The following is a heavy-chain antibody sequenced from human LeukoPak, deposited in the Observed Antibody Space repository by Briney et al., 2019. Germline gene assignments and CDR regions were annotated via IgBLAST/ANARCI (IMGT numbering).Heavy chain of an antibody. D-gene: IGHD5-12*01. CDR1: GGSFSGYY. CDR2: INHSGST. V-gene: IGHV4-34*01. Sequence: SETLSLTCAVYGGSFSGYYWSWIRQPPGKGLEWIGEINHSGSTNYNPSLKSRVTISVDTSKNQFSLKLSSVTAADTAVYYCARGRLGNIVAMITFGYWGQGTLVTVSS. CDR3: ARGRLGNIVAMITFGY. J-gene: IGHJ4*02.